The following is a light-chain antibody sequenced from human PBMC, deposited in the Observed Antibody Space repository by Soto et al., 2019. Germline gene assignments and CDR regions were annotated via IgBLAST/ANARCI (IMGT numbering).Light chain of an antibody. V-gene: IGKV3-20*01. CDR1: QSVSSSY. J-gene: IGKJ1*01. CDR3: QQYGSSPGT. CDR2: GAS. Sequence: EIVLTQSPGTLSLSPGERATLSCRASQSVSSSYLALYQQKPGQAPRLLIYGASSRATGIPDRFSGSGSGTDFTLTISRLAPEDFAVYYCQQYGSSPGTFGQGTKVEIK.